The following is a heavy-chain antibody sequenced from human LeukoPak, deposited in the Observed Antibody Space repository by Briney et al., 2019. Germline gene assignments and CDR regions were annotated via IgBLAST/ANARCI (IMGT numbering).Heavy chain of an antibody. CDR3: ATLGSSGYYYPGIDY. J-gene: IGHJ4*02. V-gene: IGHV4-30-2*01. D-gene: IGHD3-22*01. CDR1: GGSISSGGYS. Sequence: SQTLSLTCAVSGGSISSGGYSWSWIRQPPGQGLEWIGYIYHSGNTYYNPSLKSRVTISVDRSKNQFSLKLSSVTAADTAVYYCATLGSSGYYYPGIDYWGQGTLVTVSS. CDR2: IYHSGNT.